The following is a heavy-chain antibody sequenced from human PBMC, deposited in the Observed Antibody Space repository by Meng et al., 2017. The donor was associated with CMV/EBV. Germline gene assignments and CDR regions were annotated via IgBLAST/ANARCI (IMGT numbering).Heavy chain of an antibody. J-gene: IGHJ4*02. CDR2: SNAGNGNT. CDR3: ARDLGEERSDS. V-gene: IGHV1-3*02. Sequence: ASVKVSCKASGYTFTSYAMHWVRQAPGQRLEWMGWSNAGNGNTKYSQEFQGRVTMTTDTSTSTAYMELRSLRSDDTAVYYCARDLGEERSDSWGQGTLVTSPQ. CDR1: GYTFTSYA.